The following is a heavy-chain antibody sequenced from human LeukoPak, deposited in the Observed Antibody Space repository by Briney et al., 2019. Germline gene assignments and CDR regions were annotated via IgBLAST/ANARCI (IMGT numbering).Heavy chain of an antibody. Sequence: GASVKVSCKASGGTFSSYAISWVRQAPGQGLEWMGGIIPIFGTANYAQKFQGRVTITADESTSTAYMELSSLRSEDTAVYYCARAGLYSSPNDAFDIWGQGTMVTVSS. J-gene: IGHJ3*02. CDR3: ARAGLYSSPNDAFDI. D-gene: IGHD6-13*01. CDR1: GGTFSSYA. CDR2: IIPIFGTA. V-gene: IGHV1-69*13.